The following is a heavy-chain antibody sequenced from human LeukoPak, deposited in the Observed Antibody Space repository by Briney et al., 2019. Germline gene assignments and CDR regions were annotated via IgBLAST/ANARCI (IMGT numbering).Heavy chain of an antibody. CDR3: ARSLHRRLILEWLLGPFDY. D-gene: IGHD3-3*01. CDR1: GYTFTSYY. V-gene: IGHV1-46*01. CDR2: INPSGGST. J-gene: IGHJ4*02. Sequence: GASVKVSCKASGYTFTSYYMHWVRQAPGQGLEWMGIINPSGGSTSYAQKFQGRVTMTRDMSTSTVYMELSSLRSEDTAVYYCARSLHRRLILEWLLGPFDYWGQGTLVTVSS.